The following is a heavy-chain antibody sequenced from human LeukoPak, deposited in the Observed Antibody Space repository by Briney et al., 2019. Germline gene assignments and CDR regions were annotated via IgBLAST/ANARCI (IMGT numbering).Heavy chain of an antibody. CDR3: AKASYYDWYYFDY. D-gene: IGHD3-22*01. J-gene: IGHJ4*02. CDR1: GFTFSSYG. Sequence: PGGSLRLSCAASGFTFSSYGMHWVRQAPGKGLEWVAVIWYDGSNKYYADSVKGRFTISRDNSKNTLYLQMNSLRAEDTAAYYCAKASYYDWYYFDYWGQGTLVTVSS. V-gene: IGHV3-33*06. CDR2: IWYDGSNK.